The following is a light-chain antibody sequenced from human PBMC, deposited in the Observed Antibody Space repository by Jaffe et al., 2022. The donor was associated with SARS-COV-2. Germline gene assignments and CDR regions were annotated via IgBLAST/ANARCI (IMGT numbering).Light chain of an antibody. CDR2: GAS. CDR3: QQYGSSPRYT. J-gene: IGKJ2*01. Sequence: EIVLTQSPGTLSLSPGERATLSCRASQSVSSNYLAWYQQKPGQAPRLLMYGASTRATGIPDRFSGSGSGTDFTLTINRLEPEDSAVYYCQQYGSSPRYTFGQGTKLEIK. V-gene: IGKV3-20*01. CDR1: QSVSSNY.